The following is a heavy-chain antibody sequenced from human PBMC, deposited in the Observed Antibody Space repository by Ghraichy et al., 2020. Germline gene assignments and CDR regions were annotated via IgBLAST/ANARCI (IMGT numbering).Heavy chain of an antibody. D-gene: IGHD2-2*01. CDR2: VSGSAYST. CDR3: APFAAHQLLPRFGY. Sequence: GGSLRLSCAASGITFSNYAMSWVRQAPGKGLEWVSSVSGSAYSTYYADSVNGRFTISRDNSKNTLYLQMNSLRAEDTAVYYCAPFAAHQLLPRFGYWGQGTLVTVSS. CDR1: GITFSNYA. J-gene: IGHJ4*02. V-gene: IGHV3-23*01.